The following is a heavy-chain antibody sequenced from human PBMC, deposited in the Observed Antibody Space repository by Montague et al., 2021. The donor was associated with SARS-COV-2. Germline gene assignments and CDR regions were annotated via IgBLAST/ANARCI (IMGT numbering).Heavy chain of an antibody. V-gene: IGHV4-34*01. CDR1: GASSSNYY. Sequence: SETLSPTCAVYGASSSNYYWSWIRQSPGKGLEWVGEINHSGYTDYNPSLESRLTISLDSSKKQFFLKMTSVTAADTAIYYCASAPRYSFGFWAYWGQGTLVSVSS. CDR2: INHSGYT. J-gene: IGHJ4*02. CDR3: ASAPRYSFGFWAY. D-gene: IGHD5-12*01.